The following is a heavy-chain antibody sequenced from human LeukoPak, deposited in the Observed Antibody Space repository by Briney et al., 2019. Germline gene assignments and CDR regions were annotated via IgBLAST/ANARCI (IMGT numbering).Heavy chain of an antibody. CDR3: VKGDVVTLDPNFDS. V-gene: IGHV3-30*02. Sequence: GGSQRLSCAPSGFTFRSHAMHWARQAPGKGREGVSFVSFCGSDKFYADSVKGRFTTSRDNSKNSVYLQMHSLRSADTALYYCVKGDVVTLDPNFDSWGQGVLVTVSS. J-gene: IGHJ4*02. D-gene: IGHD4-23*01. CDR2: VSFCGSDK. CDR1: GFTFRSHA.